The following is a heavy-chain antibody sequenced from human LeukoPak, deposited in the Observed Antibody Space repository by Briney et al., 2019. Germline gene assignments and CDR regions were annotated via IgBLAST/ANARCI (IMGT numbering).Heavy chain of an antibody. J-gene: IGHJ4*02. V-gene: IGHV1-69*13. Sequence: SVKVSCKASGGTFSSYAISWVRQAPGQGLEWMGGIIPIFGTANYAQKFQGRVTITADESTSTAYMELSSLRSEDTAVYYCASDSGYSLINTQSQGVIDYWGQGTLVTVSS. CDR3: ASDSGYSLINTQSQGVIDY. CDR1: GGTFSSYA. D-gene: IGHD5-18*01. CDR2: IIPIFGTA.